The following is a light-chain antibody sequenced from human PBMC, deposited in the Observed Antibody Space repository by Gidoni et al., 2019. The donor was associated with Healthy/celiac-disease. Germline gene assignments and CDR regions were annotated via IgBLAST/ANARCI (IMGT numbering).Light chain of an antibody. V-gene: IGKV1-39*01. CDR1: QRISSY. J-gene: IGKJ1*01. Sequence: DIQMTQSPSSLSASVGDRVTITCRASQRISSYLNWYQQKPGKAPNLLIYAASSLQIGVPSRFIVSGSGTDFTLTISSLQPEDFASYYCQQSYSTPWTFGQGTKVEIK. CDR3: QQSYSTPWT. CDR2: AAS.